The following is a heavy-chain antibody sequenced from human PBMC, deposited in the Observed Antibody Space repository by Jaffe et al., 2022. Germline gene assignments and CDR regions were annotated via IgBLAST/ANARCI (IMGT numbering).Heavy chain of an antibody. D-gene: IGHD6-6*01. J-gene: IGHJ3*02. CDR3: ARARQLGPHAFDI. CDR2: ISSSSSYI. V-gene: IGHV3-21*01. CDR1: GFTFSSYS. Sequence: EVQLVESGGGLVKPGGSLRLSCAASGFTFSSYSMNWVRQAPGKGLEWVSSISSSSSYIYYADSVKGRFTISRDNAKNSLYLQMNSLRAEDTAVYYCARARQLGPHAFDIWGQGTMVTVSS.